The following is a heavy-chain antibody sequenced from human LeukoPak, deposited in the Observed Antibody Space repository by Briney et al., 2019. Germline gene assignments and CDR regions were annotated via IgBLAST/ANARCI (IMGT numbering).Heavy chain of an antibody. CDR3: ARVTDPRYHYFHP. V-gene: IGHV4-4*07. CDR1: GGSLSSYY. D-gene: IGHD3-9*01. Sequence: PSVTLSLTCTVSGGSLSSYYWSWIRQPAGKGLEWIGRIYASGSINYNPSLKSRVTMPLDTSKNHLSLKLTSVTAADTAVYYCARVTDPRYHYFHPWAQGTLLTVS. J-gene: IGHJ5*02. CDR2: IYASGSI.